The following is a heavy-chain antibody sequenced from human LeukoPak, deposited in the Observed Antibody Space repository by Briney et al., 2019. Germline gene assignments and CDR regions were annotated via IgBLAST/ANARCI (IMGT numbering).Heavy chain of an antibody. D-gene: IGHD6-19*01. V-gene: IGHV1-18*01. Sequence: ASVKVSCKASGYTFTSYGISWVRQAPGQGLEWMGWISAYNGNTNYAQKLQGRVTMTTDTSTSTAYMELRSLRSDDTAVYYCARLSGWYYGWWYYYMDVWGKGTTVTVSS. CDR2: ISAYNGNT. J-gene: IGHJ6*03. CDR3: ARLSGWYYGWWYYYMDV. CDR1: GYTFTSYG.